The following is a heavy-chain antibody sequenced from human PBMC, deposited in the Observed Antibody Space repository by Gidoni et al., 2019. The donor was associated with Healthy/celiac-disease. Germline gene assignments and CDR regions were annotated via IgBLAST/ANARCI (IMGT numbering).Heavy chain of an antibody. CDR3: ARAVTTVTKAFDY. J-gene: IGHJ4*02. D-gene: IGHD4-17*01. Sequence: QVQLVDSGGGVVQPGRSLRLPCAASGFTFSSYAMHWVRQAPGKGLGWVAVISYDGSNKYYADSVKGRFTISRDNSKNTLYLQMNSLRAEDTAVYYCARAVTTVTKAFDYWGQGTLVTVSS. CDR1: GFTFSSYA. CDR2: ISYDGSNK. V-gene: IGHV3-30-3*01.